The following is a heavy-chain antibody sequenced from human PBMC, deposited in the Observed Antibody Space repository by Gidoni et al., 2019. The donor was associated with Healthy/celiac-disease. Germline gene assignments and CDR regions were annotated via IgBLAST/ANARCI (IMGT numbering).Heavy chain of an antibody. CDR1: GFTCSSYG. J-gene: IGHJ4*02. CDR3: AKDLPNIVVVTAIEGGFDY. Sequence: QVQLVESGGGVVQPGGSLRLSCAASGFTCSSYGMHWVRQAPGKGLEWVAFIRYDGSNKYYADSVKGRFTISRDNSKNTLYLQMNSLRAEDTAVYYCAKDLPNIVVVTAIEGGFDYWGQGTLVTVSS. V-gene: IGHV3-30*02. D-gene: IGHD2-21*02. CDR2: IRYDGSNK.